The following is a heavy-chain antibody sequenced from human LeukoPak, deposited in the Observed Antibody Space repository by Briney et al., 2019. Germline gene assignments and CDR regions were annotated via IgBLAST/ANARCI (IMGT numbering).Heavy chain of an antibody. V-gene: IGHV4-34*01. J-gene: IGHJ5*02. CDR2: INHSGST. CDR1: GGSFSGYY. Sequence: SETLSLTCAVYGGSFSGYYWSWIRQPPGKGLEWIGEINHSGSTNYNPSLKSRVTISVDTSKNQFSLKLSSVTAADTAVYYCARGKRWLQSPRWFDPWGQGTLVTVSS. D-gene: IGHD5-24*01. CDR3: ARGKRWLQSPRWFDP.